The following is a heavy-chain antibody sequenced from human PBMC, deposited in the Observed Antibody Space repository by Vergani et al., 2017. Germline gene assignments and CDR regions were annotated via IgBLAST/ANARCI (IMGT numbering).Heavy chain of an antibody. CDR3: ARDQAGVAAAGRAYFDD. CDR1: GFTFSSYA. J-gene: IGHJ4*02. D-gene: IGHD6-13*01. CDR2: ISYDGSNK. V-gene: IGHV3-30-3*01. Sequence: QVQLVESGGGAVQPGRSLRLSCADSGFTFSSYAMHWVRQAPGKGLEWGAVISYDGSNKYYADSVKGRFTISRDNSKNTLYLQMTRLRAEVTAVYYCARDQAGVAAAGRAYFDDWGQGTLVTVSS.